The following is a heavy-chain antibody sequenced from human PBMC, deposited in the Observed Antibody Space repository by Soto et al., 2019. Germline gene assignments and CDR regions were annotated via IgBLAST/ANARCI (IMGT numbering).Heavy chain of an antibody. D-gene: IGHD6-19*01. Sequence: QITLKESGPTLVKPTQTLTLTCTFSGFSLSSRGVGVGWIRQPPGKALEWLALIYWDDDKRYSPSLKSRLTITKDTSKNQVVLTMTNMDPVDTATYYCAHDSRDWLGFDSWGQGTLVTVSS. CDR1: GFSLSSRGVG. V-gene: IGHV2-5*02. J-gene: IGHJ4*02. CDR2: IYWDDDK. CDR3: AHDSRDWLGFDS.